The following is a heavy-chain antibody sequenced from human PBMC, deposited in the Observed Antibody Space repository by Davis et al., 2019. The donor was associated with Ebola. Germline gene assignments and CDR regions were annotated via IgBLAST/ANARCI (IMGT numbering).Heavy chain of an antibody. CDR3: ARSLLDCSGGSCYFAY. J-gene: IGHJ4*02. V-gene: IGHV1-18*01. Sequence: ASVTVSCKASGYTFTSYGISWVRQAPGQGLEWMGWISAYNGNTNYAQKLQGRVTMTTDTSTSTAYMELRSLRSDDTAVYYCARSLLDCSGGSCYFAYWGQGTLVTVSS. D-gene: IGHD2-15*01. CDR2: ISAYNGNT. CDR1: GYTFTSYG.